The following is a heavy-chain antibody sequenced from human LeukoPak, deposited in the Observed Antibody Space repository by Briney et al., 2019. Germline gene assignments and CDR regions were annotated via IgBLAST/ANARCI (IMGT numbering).Heavy chain of an antibody. V-gene: IGHV1-69*04. J-gene: IGHJ1*01. CDR3: ALSGDYYDSSGVQH. D-gene: IGHD3-22*01. CDR1: GGTFSSYA. CDR2: IIPIFGIA. Sequence: GASVKVSCMASGGTFSSYAISWVRQAPGQGLEWMGRIIPIFGIANYAQKFQGRVTITADKSTSTAYMELSSLRSEDTAVYYCALSGDYYDSSGVQHWGQGTLVTVSS.